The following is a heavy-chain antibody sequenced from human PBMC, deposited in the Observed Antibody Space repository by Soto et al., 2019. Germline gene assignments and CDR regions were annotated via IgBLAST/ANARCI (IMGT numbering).Heavy chain of an antibody. Sequence: EVQLLESGGGLVQPGGSLRLSCAASGFTFSNDAMNWVRQSPGKGLGWVSTISCSSGSTYYADSVKGRFTISRDNSKNFLYLQMNSLRGDDTAVYYCAKVGSERYSGQHSDYWGQGTLVTISS. CDR3: AKVGSERYSGQHSDY. D-gene: IGHD5-12*01. CDR2: ISCSSGST. J-gene: IGHJ4*02. CDR1: GFTFSNDA. V-gene: IGHV3-23*01.